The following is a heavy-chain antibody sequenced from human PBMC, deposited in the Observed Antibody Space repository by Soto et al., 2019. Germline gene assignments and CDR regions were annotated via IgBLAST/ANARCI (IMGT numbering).Heavy chain of an antibody. Sequence: QVQLLQSGAEVKKPGSSVRVSCEASGGTFRTYAISWVRQAPGQGLEWMGEIIPIFGTVNYAQKFQGRVTNTADESTTTVYMDLRSLRSEDTAVYYCAKGAVAGTPTSYYYDGRDVWGQGTTVTVSS. J-gene: IGHJ6*02. V-gene: IGHV1-69*12. CDR1: GGTFRTYA. CDR3: AKGAVAGTPTSYYYDGRDV. CDR2: IIPIFGTV. D-gene: IGHD6-19*01.